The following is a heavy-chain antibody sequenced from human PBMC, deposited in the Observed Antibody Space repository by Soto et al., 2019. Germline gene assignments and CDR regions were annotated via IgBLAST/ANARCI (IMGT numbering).Heavy chain of an antibody. D-gene: IGHD3-16*02. J-gene: IGHJ5*02. CDR3: ARGRRDYDYFWGSYRTAQFAP. Sequence: SETLSLTCAVYGGSFSGYYWSWIRQPPGKGLEWIGEINHSGSTNYNPSLKSRVTISVDTSKNQFSLKLSSVTAADTAVYYCARGRRDYDYFWGSYRTAQFAPGGQGTLVTVS. V-gene: IGHV4-34*01. CDR2: INHSGST. CDR1: GGSFSGYY.